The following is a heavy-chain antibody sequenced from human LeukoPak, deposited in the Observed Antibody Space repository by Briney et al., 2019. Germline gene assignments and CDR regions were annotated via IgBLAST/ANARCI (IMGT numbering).Heavy chain of an antibody. J-gene: IGHJ3*02. CDR1: GYSFTSYW. CDR2: IYPGDSDT. Sequence: HGESLKISCKGSGYSFTSYWIGWVRQMPGKGLEWMGIIYPGDSDTRYSPSFQGQVTISADKSISTAYLQWSSLKASDTAMYYCARLPPRRYDYVWGSYRSYDAFDIWGQGTMVTVSS. V-gene: IGHV5-51*01. CDR3: ARLPPRRYDYVWGSYRSYDAFDI. D-gene: IGHD3-16*02.